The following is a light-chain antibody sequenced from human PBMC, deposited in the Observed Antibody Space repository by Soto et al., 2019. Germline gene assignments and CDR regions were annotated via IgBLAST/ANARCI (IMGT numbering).Light chain of an antibody. CDR1: SSDVGGYNY. J-gene: IGLJ1*01. CDR3: SSYTSSSTHYV. Sequence: QSALTQPASVSGSPGQSITISCTGTSSDVGGYNYVSWYQQHPGKAPKLMIYEVSNRPSGVSNRFSGSKSGNTASLTISGRQAEYEADYYCSSYTSSSTHYVFGTGTQLTVL. V-gene: IGLV2-14*01. CDR2: EVS.